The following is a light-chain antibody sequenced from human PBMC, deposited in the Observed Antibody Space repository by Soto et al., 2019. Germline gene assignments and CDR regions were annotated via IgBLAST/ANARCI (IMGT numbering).Light chain of an antibody. Sequence: AIRMTQSPSSFSASTGDRVTITCRASQGISSYLAWYRQKPGKAPKLLIYAASTLQSGVPSRFSGSGSGTEFTLTISSLQPDDFATYYCQQYNSYPWTFGQGTKVDI. CDR3: QQYNSYPWT. J-gene: IGKJ1*01. V-gene: IGKV1-8*01. CDR1: QGISSY. CDR2: AAS.